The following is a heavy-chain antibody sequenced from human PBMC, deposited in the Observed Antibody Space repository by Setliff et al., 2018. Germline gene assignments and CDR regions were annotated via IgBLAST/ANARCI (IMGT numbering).Heavy chain of an antibody. J-gene: IGHJ2*01. D-gene: IGHD3-22*01. V-gene: IGHV4-31*03. CDR1: GGSINSGDYF. CDR2: IYYTGST. CDR3: ARDGSYYDRGGNRTWFFDL. Sequence: SETLSLTCTVSGGSINSGDYFWSWFRQLPGKGLEWIGYIYYTGSTHYNPSLKSRLTMSVDTSKNQFSLNPKSVTAADTAVYFCARDGSYYDRGGNRTWFFDLWGRGTLVTVSS.